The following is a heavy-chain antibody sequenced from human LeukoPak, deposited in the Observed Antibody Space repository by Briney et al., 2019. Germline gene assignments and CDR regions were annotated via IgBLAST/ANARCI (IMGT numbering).Heavy chain of an antibody. CDR2: ISYDGSNK. V-gene: IGHV3-30-3*01. Sequence: PGGSLRLSCAASGFTFSSYAMQWVRQAPGKGLEWVAVISYDGSNKYSADSVKGRFTISRDNSKNTLYLQMNSLRAEDTAVYYCASTMYYYDSSAPLDYWGQGTLVTVSS. D-gene: IGHD3-22*01. CDR1: GFTFSSYA. J-gene: IGHJ4*02. CDR3: ASTMYYYDSSAPLDY.